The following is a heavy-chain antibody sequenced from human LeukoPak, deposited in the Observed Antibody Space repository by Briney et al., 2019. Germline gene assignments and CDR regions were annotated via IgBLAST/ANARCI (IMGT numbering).Heavy chain of an antibody. CDR1: GFAFTSYG. Sequence: PGGSLRLSCAASGFAFTSYGMHWVRQAPGKGLEWVAFIRNDGGTEYYADSVKGRFTISRDNSKNTLYLQMNSLRAEDTAVYYCAKVEGLWFGESTYYFDYWGQGTLVTVSS. CDR2: IRNDGGTE. CDR3: AKVEGLWFGESTYYFDY. V-gene: IGHV3-30*02. J-gene: IGHJ4*02. D-gene: IGHD3-10*01.